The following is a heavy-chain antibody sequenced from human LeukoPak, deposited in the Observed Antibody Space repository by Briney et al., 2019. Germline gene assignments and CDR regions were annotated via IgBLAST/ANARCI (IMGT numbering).Heavy chain of an antibody. CDR1: GFTFNRFY. D-gene: IGHD6-6*01. CDR2: ISSNGATT. V-gene: IGHV3-64D*06. CDR3: VKDRSIAAPNNDFFDS. Sequence: GGSLRLSCSASGFTFNRFYLHWVRQAPGKGLEFVSHISSNGATTYYAYSVKGRFTISRDNSKNTSYLQMSSLRADDTAVYYCVKDRSIAAPNNDFFDSWGQGALVTVSS. J-gene: IGHJ4*02.